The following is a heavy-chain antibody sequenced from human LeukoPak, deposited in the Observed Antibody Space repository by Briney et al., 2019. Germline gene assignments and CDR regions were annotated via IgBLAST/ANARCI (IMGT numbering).Heavy chain of an antibody. Sequence: SETLSLTCAVSGGSISSSNWWSWVRQPPGKGLEWIGEIYHSGSTNYNPSLKSRVTISVDKSKNQFSLKLSSVTAADTAVYYCARHDYGDFYYGMGVWGQGTTVTVSS. J-gene: IGHJ6*02. V-gene: IGHV4-4*02. CDR2: IYHSGST. D-gene: IGHD4-17*01. CDR1: GGSISSSNW. CDR3: ARHDYGDFYYGMGV.